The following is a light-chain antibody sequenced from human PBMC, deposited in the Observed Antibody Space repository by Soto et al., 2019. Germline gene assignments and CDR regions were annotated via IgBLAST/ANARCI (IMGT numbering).Light chain of an antibody. CDR3: QQRSNWPPWT. V-gene: IGKV3-11*01. CDR2: DAS. J-gene: IGKJ1*01. CDR1: QSVSS. Sequence: EILMTQSPATLSVSPGDRATLSCIASQSVSSIAWYQQKPGQAPRLLIYDASNRATGIPARFTGSGSGTDFTLTISSLEPEDFAVYYCQQRSNWPPWTFGQGTKVDIK.